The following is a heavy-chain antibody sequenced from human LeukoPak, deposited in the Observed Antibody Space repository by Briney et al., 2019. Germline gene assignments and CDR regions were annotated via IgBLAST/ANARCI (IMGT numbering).Heavy chain of an antibody. D-gene: IGHD1-1*01. CDR3: ARVRVESPCIDY. J-gene: IGHJ4*02. Sequence: PSETLSLTCTVSGGSISSGGYYWSWIRQHPGKGLEWIGYIYYSGSTYYNPSLKSRVTISVDTSKNQFSLKLSSVTAADTAVYYCARVRVESPCIDYWGQGTLVTVSS. CDR1: GGSISSGGYY. CDR2: IYYSGST. V-gene: IGHV4-31*03.